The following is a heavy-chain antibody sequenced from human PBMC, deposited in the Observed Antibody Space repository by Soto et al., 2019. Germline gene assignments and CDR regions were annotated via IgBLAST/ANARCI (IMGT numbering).Heavy chain of an antibody. CDR3: AKDREGRYRYFGY. Sequence: SGGSLRLSCAASGFTFSSYGMHWVRQAPGKGLEWVAVIWYDGSNKYYADSVKGRFTISRDNSKNTLYLQMNSLRAEDTALYDWAKDREGRYRYFGYCGQGTLVAFPS. CDR2: IWYDGSNK. V-gene: IGHV3-33*06. J-gene: IGHJ4*02. CDR1: GFTFSSYG. D-gene: IGHD5-12*01.